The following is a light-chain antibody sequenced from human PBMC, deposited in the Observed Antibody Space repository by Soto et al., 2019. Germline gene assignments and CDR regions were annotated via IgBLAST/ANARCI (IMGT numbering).Light chain of an antibody. CDR3: CSYAGRDTLYV. V-gene: IGLV2-8*01. CDR2: EVT. Sequence: QSVLTQPPSASGSPGQSVTISCTGTSSDVGGYNYVSWYQQYPGRAPKLMIYEVTKRPSGVPDRFSGSKSGNTASLTVSGLQAEDEADYYCCSYAGRDTLYVFGSGTKLTVL. CDR1: SSDVGGYNY. J-gene: IGLJ1*01.